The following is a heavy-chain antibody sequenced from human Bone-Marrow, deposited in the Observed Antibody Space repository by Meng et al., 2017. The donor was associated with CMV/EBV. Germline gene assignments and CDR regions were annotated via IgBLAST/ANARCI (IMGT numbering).Heavy chain of an antibody. Sequence: GESLKISCAASGFTFSSYGMHWVRQAPGKGLEWVAVIWYDGSNKYYADSVKGRFTISRDNSKNTLYLQMNSLRAEDTAVYYCAKDRGATPYYFDYWGRGNRVT. D-gene: IGHD1-26*01. J-gene: IGHJ4*02. CDR1: GFTFSSYG. CDR2: IWYDGSNK. CDR3: AKDRGATPYYFDY. V-gene: IGHV3-33*06.